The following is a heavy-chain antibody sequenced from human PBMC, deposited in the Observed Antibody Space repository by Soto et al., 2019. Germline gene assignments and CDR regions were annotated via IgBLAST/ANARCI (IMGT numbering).Heavy chain of an antibody. D-gene: IGHD2-8*02. CDR2: IYWDGDR. Sequence: QITLKESGPTLLEPTQTLTLTCSFSGFSLTSSGVGVGWLRQAPGKALECLGIIYWDGDRRYNPSLRQRLTITKDTSKNQVVLTMTYMEPLDTATYYCPHRVPYISYWDVAWFDPWGQGTLVTVS. CDR1: GFSLTSSGVG. CDR3: PHRVPYISYWDVAWFDP. J-gene: IGHJ5*02. V-gene: IGHV2-5*02.